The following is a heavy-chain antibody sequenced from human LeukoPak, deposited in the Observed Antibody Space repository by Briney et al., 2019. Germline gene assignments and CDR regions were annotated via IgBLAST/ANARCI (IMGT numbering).Heavy chain of an antibody. V-gene: IGHV3-23*01. CDR2: ITSRGSNT. D-gene: IGHD6-19*01. J-gene: IGHJ4*02. CDR1: GFTFSSYA. CDR3: AKPSSTGWYVDS. Sequence: PGGSLRLSCAASGFTFSSYAMSWVRQAPGKGLEWVSEITSRGSNTYYADSVKGRLAISRDNSKKTLYLQMNSLGAEDTAIYYCAKPSSTGWYVDSWGQGTLVTVSS.